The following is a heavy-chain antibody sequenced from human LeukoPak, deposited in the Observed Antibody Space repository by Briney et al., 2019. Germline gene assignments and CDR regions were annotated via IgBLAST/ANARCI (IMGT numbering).Heavy chain of an antibody. V-gene: IGHV4-39*07. J-gene: IGHJ6*03. CDR3: ARVCQGYYYYMDV. Sequence: SETLSLTCTVSGGSISSSSYYWGWIRQPPGKGLEWIGSIYYSGSTYYNPSLKSRVTISVDTSKNQFSLKLSSVTAADTAVYYCARVCQGYYYYMDVWGKGTTVTVSS. CDR2: IYYSGST. CDR1: GGSISSSSYY.